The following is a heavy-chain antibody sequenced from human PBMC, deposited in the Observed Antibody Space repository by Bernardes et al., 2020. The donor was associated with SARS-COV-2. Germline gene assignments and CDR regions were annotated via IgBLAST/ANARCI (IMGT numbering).Heavy chain of an antibody. CDR2: ISSRSSSI. J-gene: IGHJ4*02. V-gene: IGHV3-48*02. CDR3: ARVSGWLDYFDY. CDR1: GFTFSSYS. Sequence: GALILSCAASGFTFSSYSMNWVRQAPGTGLEWVSYISSRSSSIYYADSVKGRFNISRDNGKNSLYLQINSLRDEDTAVYYCARVSGWLDYFDYWGQGTLVTVSS. D-gene: IGHD6-19*01.